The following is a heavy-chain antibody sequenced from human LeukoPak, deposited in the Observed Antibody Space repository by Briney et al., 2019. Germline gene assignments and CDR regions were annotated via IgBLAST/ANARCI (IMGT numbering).Heavy chain of an antibody. V-gene: IGHV4-4*07. Sequence: SETLSLTCTVSGYSISGGYYWGWIRQPAGKGLVWIGRIYTSGSTNYNPSLKSRVTMSVDTSKNQFSLKLSSVTAADTAVYYCARSDNDYSSSYYFDYWGQGTLVTVSS. CDR3: ARSDNDYSSSYYFDY. CDR1: GYSISGGYY. J-gene: IGHJ4*02. D-gene: IGHD4-11*01. CDR2: IYTSGST.